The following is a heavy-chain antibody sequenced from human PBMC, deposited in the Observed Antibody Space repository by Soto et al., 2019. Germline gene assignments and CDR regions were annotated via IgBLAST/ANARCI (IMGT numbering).Heavy chain of an antibody. CDR2: INPSGGST. D-gene: IGHD2-15*01. CDR1: GYTFTNYG. CDR3: ARERRSPSPGGYCSGGSCYPSYYYYYGMDV. V-gene: IGHV1-46*01. J-gene: IGHJ6*02. Sequence: GASVKVSCKTSGYTFTNYGISWVRQAPGQGLEWMGIINPSGGSTSYAQKFQGRVTMTRDTSTSTVYMELSSLRSEDTAVYYCARERRSPSPGGYCSGGSCYPSYYYYYGMDVWGQGTTVTVSS.